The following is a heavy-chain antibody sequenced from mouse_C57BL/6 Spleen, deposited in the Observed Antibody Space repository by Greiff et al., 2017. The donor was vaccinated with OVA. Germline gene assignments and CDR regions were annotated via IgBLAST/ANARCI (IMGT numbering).Heavy chain of an antibody. CDR1: GYAFSSSW. CDR2: IYPGDGDT. Sequence: QVQLQQSGPELVKPGASVKISCKASGYAFSSSWMNWVKQRPGKGLEWIGRIYPGDGDTNYNGKFKGKATLTADKSSSTAYMQLSSLTSEDSAVYFGARDYFGNAMDYWGQGTSVTVSS. V-gene: IGHV1-82*01. CDR3: ARDYFGNAMDY. D-gene: IGHD2-13*01. J-gene: IGHJ4*01.